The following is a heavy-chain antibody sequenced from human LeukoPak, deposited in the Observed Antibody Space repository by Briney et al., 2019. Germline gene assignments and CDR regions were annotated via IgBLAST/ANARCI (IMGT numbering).Heavy chain of an antibody. CDR1: GFTFSSYA. J-gene: IGHJ6*03. V-gene: IGHV3-23*01. CDR3: AKDPGLQYLYYYYMDV. CDR2: ISGSDGRT. Sequence: GGSLRPSCAASGFTFSSYAMSWVRQAPWKGLEWVSAISGSDGRTNYADSVKGRFTISRDNSKNTLFLQMNSLRVEDTAVYYCAKDPGLQYLYYYYMDVWGKGTTVTVSS. D-gene: IGHD4-11*01.